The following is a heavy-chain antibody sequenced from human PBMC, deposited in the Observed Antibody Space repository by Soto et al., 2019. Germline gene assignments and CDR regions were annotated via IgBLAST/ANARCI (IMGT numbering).Heavy chain of an antibody. Sequence: QVQLQESGPGLVKPSQTLSLTCTVSGVSISHGAYYWSWIRQLPGKGLEWIGYIYYSGDTQYNPSLKSRITVSIDTSKNQFSLTMNSVTAAATAMYFCARVDSASWLDYWGQGTLVTVSS. D-gene: IGHD6-13*01. J-gene: IGHJ4*02. CDR3: ARVDSASWLDY. CDR1: GVSISHGAYY. CDR2: IYYSGDT. V-gene: IGHV4-31*03.